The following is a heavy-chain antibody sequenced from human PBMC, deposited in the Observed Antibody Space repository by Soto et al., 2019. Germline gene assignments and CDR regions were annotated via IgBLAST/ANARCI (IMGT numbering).Heavy chain of an antibody. D-gene: IGHD2-2*01. J-gene: IGHJ6*03. V-gene: IGHV4-34*01. Sequence: SETLSLTCAVYGGSFSGYYWSWIRQPPGKGLEWIGEINHSGSTNYNPSLKSRVTISVYTSKNQFSLKLSSVTAADTAVYYCARGIVVVPAAKERRRYYYYYMDVWGKGTTVTVSS. CDR2: INHSGST. CDR3: ARGIVVVPAAKERRRYYYYYMDV. CDR1: GGSFSGYY.